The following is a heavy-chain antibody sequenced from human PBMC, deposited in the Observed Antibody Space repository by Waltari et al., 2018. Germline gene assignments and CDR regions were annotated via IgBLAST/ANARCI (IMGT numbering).Heavy chain of an antibody. CDR3: ARDRGRGLYLDS. CDR2: IHRSGKT. D-gene: IGHD1-26*01. V-gene: IGHV4-4*02. Sequence: QVQLQESGPGLVKPSGTLSLTCDVSGDSMTSNSWWSWVRQPPGRGLEGVGQIHRSGKTNYNPALGSRVTVSMDTSNNQFSLKVTSATAADTAVYYCARDRGRGLYLDSWGQGTLVTVSP. J-gene: IGHJ4*02. CDR1: GDSMTSNSW.